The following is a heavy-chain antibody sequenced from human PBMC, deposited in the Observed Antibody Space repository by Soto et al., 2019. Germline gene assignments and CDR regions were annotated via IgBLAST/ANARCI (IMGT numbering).Heavy chain of an antibody. Sequence: QVQLQQWGAGLLKPSETLSLNCAVTGGSLSGYYWSWIRQPPGKGLEWVGEVKDGGHTNYSPSLRGRVTISAEPSNTQFSLTLNSLTAAETGVYYCARGQEGVVATHWDQGSLVTVSS. V-gene: IGHV4-34*01. D-gene: IGHD5-12*01. J-gene: IGHJ4*02. CDR1: GGSLSGYY. CDR2: VKDGGHT. CDR3: ARGQEGVVATH.